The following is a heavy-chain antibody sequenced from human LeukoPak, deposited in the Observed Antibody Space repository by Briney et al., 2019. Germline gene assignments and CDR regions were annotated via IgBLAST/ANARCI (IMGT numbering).Heavy chain of an antibody. CDR3: AKAIYCTNGVCYGFDY. Sequence: LGRSLRLSCAASGFTFDDYAMHWVRQAPGKGLEWVSGISWNSGSIGYADSVKGRFTISRDNAKNSLYLQMNSLRAEDTALYYCAKAIYCTNGVCYGFDYWGQGTLVTVSS. CDR2: ISWNSGSI. V-gene: IGHV3-9*01. CDR1: GFTFDDYA. D-gene: IGHD2-8*01. J-gene: IGHJ4*02.